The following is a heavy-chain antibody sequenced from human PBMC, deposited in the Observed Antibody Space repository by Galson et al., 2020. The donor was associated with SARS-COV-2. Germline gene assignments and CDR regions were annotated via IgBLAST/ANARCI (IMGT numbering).Heavy chain of an antibody. J-gene: IGHJ6*03. Sequence: GGSLRLSCAASGFTFRSYAMSWVRQAPGKGLEWGSGIFMSGGDTSYADSVKGRFIISRDNSTSTLHLEMDSLRSEDTAVYYCARDPTLTVTTPSDYYYYMDVWGKGTTVTVSS. D-gene: IGHD4-4*01. CDR1: GFTFRSYA. V-gene: IGHV3-23*01. CDR2: IFMSGGDT. CDR3: ARDPTLTVTTPSDYYYYMDV.